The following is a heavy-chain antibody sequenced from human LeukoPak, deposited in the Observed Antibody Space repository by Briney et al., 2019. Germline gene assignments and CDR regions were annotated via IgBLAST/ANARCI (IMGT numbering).Heavy chain of an antibody. J-gene: IGHJ4*02. D-gene: IGHD4-11*01. CDR2: ISGSGGST. V-gene: IGHV3-23*01. CDR1: GFTFSSYG. Sequence: PGGTLRLSCAASGFTFSSYGMSWVRQAPGKGLEWVSAISGSGGSTYYADSAKGRFTISRDNSKNTLYLQMNSLRAEDTAVYYCAKERNGGMTTVGSGYFDYWGQGTLVTVSS. CDR3: AKERNGGMTTVGSGYFDY.